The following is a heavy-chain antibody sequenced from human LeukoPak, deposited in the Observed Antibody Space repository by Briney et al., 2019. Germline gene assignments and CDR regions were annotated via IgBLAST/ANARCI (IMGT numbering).Heavy chain of an antibody. V-gene: IGHV3-48*03. Sequence: GGSLRLSCAASGFTFSSYEMNWVRQAPGKGLEWVSYISSSGSTIYYADSVKGRFTISRDNAKNSLYLQMNSLRAEDTAVYYCARVYGAVAGTGNDYWGQGTLVTVSS. CDR2: ISSSGSTI. J-gene: IGHJ4*02. CDR3: ARVYGAVAGTGNDY. CDR1: GFTFSSYE. D-gene: IGHD6-19*01.